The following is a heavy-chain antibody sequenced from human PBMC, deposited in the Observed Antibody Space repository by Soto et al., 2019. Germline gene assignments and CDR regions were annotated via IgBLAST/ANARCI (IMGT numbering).Heavy chain of an antibody. CDR1: GYGFTSND. CDR2: MNPNSDNT. J-gene: IGHJ4*02. D-gene: IGHD5-12*01. V-gene: IGHV1-8*01. CDR3: ARGRIVGYSDYEPLGVPAY. Sequence: VNLSWSPFGYGFTSNDSGRVRQATGKGPEWMGWMNPNSDNTGYAQKFQGRLTMTRSTSTNTAYMELNSLTSEDTAVYFCARGRIVGYSDYEPLGVPAYWGERTPVIVTS.